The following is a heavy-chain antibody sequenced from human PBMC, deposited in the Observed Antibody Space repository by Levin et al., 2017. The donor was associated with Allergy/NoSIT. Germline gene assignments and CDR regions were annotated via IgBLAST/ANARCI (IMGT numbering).Heavy chain of an antibody. J-gene: IGHJ5*01. CDR2: VYYSGTT. V-gene: IGHV4-61*01. Sequence: SETLSLTCTVSGGPVNSGSYYWSWIRQPPGKGLEWIGAVYYSGTTKYNPSLKRRASITVDTSKNQFSLTLSSLTAADTAVNYCTRDRGSRGWFESWGQGTLVTVSS. CDR3: TRDRGSRGWFES. CDR1: GGPVNSGSYY. D-gene: IGHD2-15*01.